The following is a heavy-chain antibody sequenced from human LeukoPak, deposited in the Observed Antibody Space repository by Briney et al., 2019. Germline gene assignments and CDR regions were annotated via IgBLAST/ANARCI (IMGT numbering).Heavy chain of an antibody. J-gene: IGHJ4*02. CDR1: GFTFSSYA. Sequence: GGSLRLSCAASGFTFSSYAMSWVRQAPGKGLEWVSAISGSGGSTYYADSVKGRFTISRDNSKNTLHLQMNSLRAEDTAVYYCAKGYGDYGASFDYWGQGTLVTVSS. D-gene: IGHD4-17*01. CDR2: ISGSGGST. CDR3: AKGYGDYGASFDY. V-gene: IGHV3-23*01.